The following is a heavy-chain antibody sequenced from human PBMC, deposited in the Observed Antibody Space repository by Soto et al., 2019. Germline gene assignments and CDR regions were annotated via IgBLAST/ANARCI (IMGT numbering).Heavy chain of an antibody. CDR2: TYYRSKWYN. Sequence: PSQTLSLTCAISGDSVSSNSAAWNWIRQSPSRGLEWLGRTYYRSKWYNDYAVSVKSRITINPDTSKNQFSLQLNSVTPEDTAVYYCARAGASSGSSTDLDYWGQGTLVTVPQ. J-gene: IGHJ4*02. V-gene: IGHV6-1*01. CDR3: ARAGASSGSSTDLDY. D-gene: IGHD6-19*01. CDR1: GDSVSSNSAA.